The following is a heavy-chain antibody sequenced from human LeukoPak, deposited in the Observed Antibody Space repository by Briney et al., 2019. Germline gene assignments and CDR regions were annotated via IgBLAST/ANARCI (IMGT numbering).Heavy chain of an antibody. J-gene: IGHJ4*02. V-gene: IGHV6-1*01. CDR2: TYYRSKWYN. CDR1: GDSVSSNSAT. D-gene: IGHD6-19*01. Sequence: SLTLSLTCAISGDSVSSNSATWNWIRQSPSRGLEWLGRTYYRSKWYNDYAVSAKSRITINPDTSKNQFSLQLDSVTPEDSAMYYCARGAVPGFDYWGQGTLVTVSS. CDR3: ARGAVPGFDY.